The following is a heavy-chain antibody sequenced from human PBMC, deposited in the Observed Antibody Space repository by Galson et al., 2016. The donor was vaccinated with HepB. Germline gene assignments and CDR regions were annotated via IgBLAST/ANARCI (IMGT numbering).Heavy chain of an antibody. CDR1: GFTFSSYW. D-gene: IGHD3-22*01. J-gene: IGHJ4*02. Sequence: SLRLSCAASGFTFSSYWMHWVRQAPGKGLMWVSRINSDGSTTSYADSVKGRFTIPRDNAKNTLYLRMNSLRAEDTAVYYCARVQYYYDSSGYHPDFDYWGQGTLVTVSS. CDR3: ARVQYYYDSSGYHPDFDY. V-gene: IGHV3-74*01. CDR2: INSDGSTT.